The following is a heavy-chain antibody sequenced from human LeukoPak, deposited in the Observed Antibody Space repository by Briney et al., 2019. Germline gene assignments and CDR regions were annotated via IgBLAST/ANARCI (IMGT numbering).Heavy chain of an antibody. D-gene: IGHD3-3*01. J-gene: IGHJ6*02. V-gene: IGHV1-2*04. CDR2: INPNSGGT. CDR1: GYTFTGYY. Sequence: ASVKVSCKASGYTFTGYYMHWVRQAPGQGLEWMGWINPNSGGTNYAQKFQGWVTMTRDTSISTAYMELSRLRSDDTAVYYCAREGPPLEDYYGMDVWGQGTTVTVSS. CDR3: AREGPPLEDYYGMDV.